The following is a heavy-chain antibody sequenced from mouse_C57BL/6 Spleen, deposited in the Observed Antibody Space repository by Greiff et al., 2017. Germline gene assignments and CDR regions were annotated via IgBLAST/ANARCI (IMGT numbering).Heavy chain of an antibody. D-gene: IGHD2-4*01. J-gene: IGHJ3*01. CDR2: IYPGSGST. CDR1: GYTFTSYW. CDR3: ARGDYDYDEAWFAY. Sequence: VQLLQPGAELVKPGASVKMSCKASGYTFTSYWITWVKQRPGKGLEWIGDIYPGSGSTYYKEKVKSKATLTVDTSSITAYMQLSSLTSEDSAVYYCARGDYDYDEAWFAYWGQGTLVTVSA. V-gene: IGHV1-55*01.